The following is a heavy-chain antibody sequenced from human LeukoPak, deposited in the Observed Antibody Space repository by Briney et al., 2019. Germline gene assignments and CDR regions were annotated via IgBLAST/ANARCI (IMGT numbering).Heavy chain of an antibody. CDR3: ARGMGDSSGYHLYHFDY. CDR2: IYSGGGT. Sequence: GGSLRLSCAASGFTVSSNYMSWVRQAPGKGLEWVSVIYSGGGTYYADSVKGRFTISRDNSKNTLYLQMNRLRAEDMAVYYCARGMGDSSGYHLYHFDYWGQGTLVTVSS. V-gene: IGHV3-53*01. D-gene: IGHD3-22*01. CDR1: GFTVSSNY. J-gene: IGHJ4*02.